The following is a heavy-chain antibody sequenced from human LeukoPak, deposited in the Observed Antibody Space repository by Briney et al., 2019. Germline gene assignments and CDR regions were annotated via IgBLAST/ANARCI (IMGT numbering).Heavy chain of an antibody. CDR3: AREPSLDGMDV. J-gene: IGHJ6*02. Sequence: SETLSLTCAVYGGSFSGYCWSWIRQPPGKGLEWIGEINHSGSTNYNPSLKSRVTISVDTSKNQFSLKLSSVTAADTAVYYCAREPSLDGMDVWGQGTTVTVSS. V-gene: IGHV4-34*01. CDR1: GGSFSGYC. CDR2: INHSGST.